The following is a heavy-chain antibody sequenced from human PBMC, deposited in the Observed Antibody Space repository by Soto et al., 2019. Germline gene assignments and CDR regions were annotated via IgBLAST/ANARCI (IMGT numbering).Heavy chain of an antibody. V-gene: IGHV3-21*04. J-gene: IGHJ4*02. D-gene: IGHD3-9*01. CDR1: GFPFSSYS. CDR3: ARDTAGYPFDY. CDR2: ISSSSSYI. Sequence: GGSXRLSCAASGFPFSSYSMNWVRQAPGKGLEWVSSISSSSSYIYYADSVKGRFTISRDNAKNSLYLQMNSLRAEDTAVYYCARDTAGYPFDYWGQGTLVTVSS.